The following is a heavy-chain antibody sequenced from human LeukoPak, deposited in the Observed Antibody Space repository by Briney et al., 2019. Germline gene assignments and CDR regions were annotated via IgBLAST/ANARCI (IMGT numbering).Heavy chain of an antibody. D-gene: IGHD6-19*01. CDR1: GGAFSSYA. CDR3: ASSEDSSGWYVY. J-gene: IGHJ4*02. CDR2: IIPIFGTA. V-gene: IGHV1-69*05. Sequence: EASVKVSCKASGGAFSSYAISWLRQAPEQGLEWMGGIIPIFGTANYAQKFQGRVTITTDESTSTAYMELSSLRSEDTAVYYCASSEDSSGWYVYWGQGTLVTVSS.